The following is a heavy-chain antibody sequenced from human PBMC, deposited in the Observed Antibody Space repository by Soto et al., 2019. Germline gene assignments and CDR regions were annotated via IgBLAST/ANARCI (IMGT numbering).Heavy chain of an antibody. CDR3: ARHMGGAEGMDV. V-gene: IGHV4-39*01. CDR2: IYYSGST. CDR1: GGSISSSSYY. Sequence: QLQLQESGPGLVKPSETLSLTCTVSGGSISSSSYYWGWIRQPPGKGLEWIGSIYYSGSTYYNPSLKSRVTISVDTSKNQFSLKLSSVTAADTAVYYCARHMGGAEGMDVWGQGTTVTVSS. D-gene: IGHD3-16*01. J-gene: IGHJ6*02.